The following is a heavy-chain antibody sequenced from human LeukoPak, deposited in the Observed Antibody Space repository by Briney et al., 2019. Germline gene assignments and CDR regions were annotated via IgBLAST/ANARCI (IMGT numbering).Heavy chain of an antibody. Sequence: GGSLRLSCAASGFTFSSYAMSWVRQAPGKGLEWVSVISGSGGSTYYADSVKGRFTISRDNSKNTLYLQMNSLRAEDTAVYYCANAPYSSSSLRVYWGQGTLVTVSS. CDR1: GFTFSSYA. V-gene: IGHV3-23*01. CDR2: ISGSGGST. J-gene: IGHJ4*02. D-gene: IGHD6-6*01. CDR3: ANAPYSSSSLRVY.